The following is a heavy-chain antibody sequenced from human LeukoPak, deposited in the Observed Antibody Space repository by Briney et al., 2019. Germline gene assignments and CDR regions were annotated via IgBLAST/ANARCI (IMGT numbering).Heavy chain of an antibody. Sequence: QSGGSLRLSCAASGFTFSSYAMHWVRQAPGKGLEWVAVISYDGSNKYYAGSVKGRFTISRDNSKNTLYLQMNSMRAEDTAVYYCAPRLASRTIYGMDVWGQGTTVTVSS. CDR2: ISYDGSNK. CDR1: GFTFSSYA. V-gene: IGHV3-30-3*01. CDR3: APRLASRTIYGMDV. D-gene: IGHD3-3*01. J-gene: IGHJ6*02.